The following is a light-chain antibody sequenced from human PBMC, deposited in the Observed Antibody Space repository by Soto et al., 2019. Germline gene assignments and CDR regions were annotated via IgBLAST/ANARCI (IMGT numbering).Light chain of an antibody. CDR1: GSDIGAYNY. CDR3: CSYAGSPWV. J-gene: IGLJ3*02. CDR2: DVS. Sequence: QSALTQPPSASGSPGQSVTISCTGTGSDIGAYNYVSWYQQYPGKAPKVMIYDVSIRPSGVPDRFSGSKSGNTASLTISGLQAEDEADYYCCSYAGSPWVFGGGTKLTVL. V-gene: IGLV2-8*01.